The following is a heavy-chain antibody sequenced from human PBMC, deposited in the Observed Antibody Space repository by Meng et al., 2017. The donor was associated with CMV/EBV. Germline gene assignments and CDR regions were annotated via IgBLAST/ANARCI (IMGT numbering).Heavy chain of an antibody. CDR3: ARAAPDYYDSSGPPDY. CDR2: IYYSGST. Sequence: GRLTESGPGLVKPSQTLSLTCTVSGCSISSGDYYWSWIREPPGKGLEWIGYIYYSGSTYYNPSLKSRVTISVDTSKNQFSLKLSSVTAADTAVYYCARAAPDYYDSSGPPDYWGQGTLVTVSS. J-gene: IGHJ4*02. CDR1: GCSISSGDYY. V-gene: IGHV4-30-4*08. D-gene: IGHD3-22*01.